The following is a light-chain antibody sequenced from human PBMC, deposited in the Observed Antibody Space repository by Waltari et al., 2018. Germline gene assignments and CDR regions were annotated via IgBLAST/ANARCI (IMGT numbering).Light chain of an antibody. CDR3: GAWDASVNIWV. CDR1: RYNVGYTF. Sequence: QSLLTQPPSVSAAPGQKVTIPCSGPRYNVGYTFVSWYQKFPGAAPKLLLYEDSKRPSGMPDRCSGSKSGTSATLDITGLLSGDEADYYCGAWDASVNIWVFGGGTTLTVL. CDR2: EDS. V-gene: IGLV1-51*02. J-gene: IGLJ3*02.